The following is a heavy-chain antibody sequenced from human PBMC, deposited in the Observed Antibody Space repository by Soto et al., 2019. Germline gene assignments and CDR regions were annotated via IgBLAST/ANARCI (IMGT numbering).Heavy chain of an antibody. CDR3: ARTGDGHHDFLDY. CDR1: GFTFSPYW. Sequence: VHLEESGGGLVQPGGSLRLSCAASGFTFSPYWMNWVPQAPGKGLEWVANINQDGIEDNLLDSVKGRFTISRDNAKNSLFLQMNSLRVDDTAVYYCARTGDGHHDFLDYWGQGALVSVSS. V-gene: IGHV3-7*01. CDR2: INQDGIED. J-gene: IGHJ4*02. D-gene: IGHD1-1*01.